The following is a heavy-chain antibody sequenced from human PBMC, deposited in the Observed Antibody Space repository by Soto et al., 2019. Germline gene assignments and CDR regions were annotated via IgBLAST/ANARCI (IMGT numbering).Heavy chain of an antibody. V-gene: IGHV4-59*01. D-gene: IGHD1-26*01. CDR2: IYYSGST. CDR1: GGSISSTY. Sequence: SETLSLTCTVSGGSISSTYWSWIRQPPGKGLEFIGYIYYSGSTNYNPSLKSRVTISVDTSKNQFSLKLNSVTAADTAIYYCARDREVGSNLHWFDSWGQRTLVT. J-gene: IGHJ5*01. CDR3: ARDREVGSNLHWFDS.